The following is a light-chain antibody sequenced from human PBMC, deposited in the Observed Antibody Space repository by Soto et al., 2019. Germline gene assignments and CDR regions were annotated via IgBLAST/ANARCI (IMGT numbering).Light chain of an antibody. Sequence: DIQMTQSPSTLSASVGDRVTITCRASQSISAWLAWYQQKPGKAPNLLIYDVSTLDSGVPSRFSGSASGTEFTLTISSLESDDFATYYCQLYHRYSTFGQGTRVDIK. CDR2: DVS. J-gene: IGKJ1*01. CDR1: QSISAW. CDR3: QLYHRYST. V-gene: IGKV1-5*01.